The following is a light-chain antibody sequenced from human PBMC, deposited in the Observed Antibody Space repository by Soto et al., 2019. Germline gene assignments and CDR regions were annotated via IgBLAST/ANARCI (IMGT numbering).Light chain of an antibody. CDR2: GAS. Sequence: EIVLKQSPGTLSLSPGERATLSCRASQSVSSSYLAWYQQKPGQAPRLLIYGASSRATGIPDRYSGSGSGRDFTLTISSLEPEELAVYYGQRYGSSPFTFSPGAKVVIK. CDR1: QSVSSSY. CDR3: QRYGSSPFT. J-gene: IGKJ3*01. V-gene: IGKV3-20*01.